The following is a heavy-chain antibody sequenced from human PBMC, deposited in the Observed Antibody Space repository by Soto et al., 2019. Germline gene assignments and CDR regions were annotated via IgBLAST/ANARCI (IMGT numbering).Heavy chain of an antibody. Sequence: LRLSCAASGFTFNDYTMHWVRQAPGKGLEFVSGITGNSGYIAYAESVKGRFTVSRDNAENSLFLQMDSLRPEDTALYYCAVLQYGSSFDYWGQGTPVTVSS. V-gene: IGHV3-9*01. CDR1: GFTFNDYT. J-gene: IGHJ4*02. D-gene: IGHD6-13*01. CDR3: AVLQYGSSFDY. CDR2: ITGNSGYI.